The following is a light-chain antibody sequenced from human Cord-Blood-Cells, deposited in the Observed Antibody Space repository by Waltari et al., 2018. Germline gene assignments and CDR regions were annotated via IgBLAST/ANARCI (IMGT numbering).Light chain of an antibody. CDR3: QQYGSSPT. J-gene: IGKJ3*01. CDR1: RSVSSSD. Sequence: IGLTKTPGPLSSSPGERATVSCRASRSVSSSDLAWYQQKPSQAPRLLIYGPSSGATGIPDRFSGSGSGTDFTLTISGLEPEDCAVYYCQQYGSSPTFGSGTKVDIK. V-gene: IGKV3-20*01. CDR2: GPS.